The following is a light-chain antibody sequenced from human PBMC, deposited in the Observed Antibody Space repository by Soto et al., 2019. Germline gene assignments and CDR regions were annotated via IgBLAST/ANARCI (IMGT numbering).Light chain of an antibody. CDR3: QSYDSSLSGWV. V-gene: IGLV1-40*01. J-gene: IGLJ3*02. CDR2: GNS. Sequence: QSVLTQPPSVSGAPGQRVTISCTGSSSNIGAGYDVKWYQQLPGTAPKLLIHGNSNRPSGVPDRFSGSKSGTSASLAITGLQAEVEADYYCQSYDSSLSGWVFGGGTKLTVL. CDR1: SSNIGAGYD.